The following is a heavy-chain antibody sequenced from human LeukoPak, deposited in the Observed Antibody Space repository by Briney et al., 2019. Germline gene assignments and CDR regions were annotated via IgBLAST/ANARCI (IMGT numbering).Heavy chain of an antibody. CDR3: ARASGYTSGWYDDAFDT. Sequence: GGSLRLSCAASGFTFSSYSMNWVRQAPGKGLEWVSSISSSSSYIYYADSVKGRFTISRDNAKNSLYLQMNSLRAEDTAVYYCARASGYTSGWYDDAFDTWGQGTMFTVSS. D-gene: IGHD6-19*01. J-gene: IGHJ3*02. V-gene: IGHV3-21*01. CDR1: GFTFSSYS. CDR2: ISSSSSYI.